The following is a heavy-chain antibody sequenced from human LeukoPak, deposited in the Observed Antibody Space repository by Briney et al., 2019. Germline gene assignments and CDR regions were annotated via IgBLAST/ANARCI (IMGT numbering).Heavy chain of an antibody. D-gene: IGHD3-10*01. CDR1: GFTFSDYY. J-gene: IGHJ4*02. CDR2: VTSSGRTP. V-gene: IGHV3-11*01. CDR3: AKDRPNFYETSGSYYKIKGDF. Sequence: GGSLRLSCAASGFTFSDYYMSWIRQAPGKGLEWVASVTSSGRTPYYADSVKGRFTISRDNSKNTLYLQMNSLRGEDTAVYYCAKDRPNFYETSGSYYKIKGDFWGQGSLVTVSS.